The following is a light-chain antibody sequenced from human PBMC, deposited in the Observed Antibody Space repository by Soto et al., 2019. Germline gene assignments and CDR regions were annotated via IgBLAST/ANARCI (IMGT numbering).Light chain of an antibody. CDR1: SSNIGAGYD. J-gene: IGLJ2*01. CDR2: ENN. V-gene: IGLV1-40*01. CDR3: QSYDSSLTGSV. Sequence: QSVLTQPPLVSGAPGQRVTISCTGSSSNIGAGYDVHWYQQLPGTAPKLLIYENNNRPSGVPDRFSGSKSGTSASLAVTGLQSEDEADYYCQSYDSSLTGSVFGGGTKLTVL.